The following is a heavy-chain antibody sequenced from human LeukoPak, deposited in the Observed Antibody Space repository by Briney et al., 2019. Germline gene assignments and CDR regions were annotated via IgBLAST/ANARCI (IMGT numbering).Heavy chain of an antibody. D-gene: IGHD3-22*01. CDR3: AKQIKRYYYDSSGSRNYFDY. V-gene: IGHV3-23*01. Sequence: PGGSLRLSCAASGFTFSSYAMSWVRQAPGKGLEWVSAISGSGGSTYYADSVKGRFTISRDNSKNTLYLQMNSLRAEDTAVYYCAKQIKRYYYDSSGSRNYFDYWGQGTLVTVSS. J-gene: IGHJ4*02. CDR1: GFTFSSYA. CDR2: ISGSGGST.